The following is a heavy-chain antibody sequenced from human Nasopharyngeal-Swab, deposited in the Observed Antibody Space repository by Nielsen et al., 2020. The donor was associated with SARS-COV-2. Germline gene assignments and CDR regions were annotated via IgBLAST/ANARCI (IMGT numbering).Heavy chain of an antibody. V-gene: IGHV4-34*01. CDR2: INHSGST. J-gene: IGHJ6*02. CDR3: ARGYRLAARPVVGYYYYGMDV. Sequence: WIRQPPGKGLEWIGEINHSGSTNYNPSLKSRVTISVDTSKNQFSLKLSSVTAADTAVYYCARGYRLAARPVVGYYYYGMDVWGQGTTATVSS. D-gene: IGHD6-6*01.